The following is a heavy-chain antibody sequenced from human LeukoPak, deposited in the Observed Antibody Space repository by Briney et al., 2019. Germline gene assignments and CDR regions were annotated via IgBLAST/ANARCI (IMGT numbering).Heavy chain of an antibody. CDR3: AGSSGSYYNPYYFDY. J-gene: IGHJ4*02. D-gene: IGHD3-10*01. CDR2: IYSSGST. V-gene: IGHV4-61*09. Sequence: SQTLSLTCTVSGGSISSGSYCWSWIRQPAGKGLEWIGHIYSSGSTNYNPSLKSRVTISVDTSKNQFSLKLSSVTAADTAVYYCAGSSGSYYNPYYFDYWGQGTLVTVSS. CDR1: GGSISSGSYC.